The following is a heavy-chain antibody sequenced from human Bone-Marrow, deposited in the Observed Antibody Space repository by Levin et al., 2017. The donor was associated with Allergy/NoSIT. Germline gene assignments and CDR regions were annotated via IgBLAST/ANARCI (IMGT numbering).Heavy chain of an antibody. D-gene: IGHD1-26*01. V-gene: IGHV3-49*03. Sequence: GESLKISCTTSGFTFGGYGMSWFRQAPGKGLEWIGFIRGKAYSGTTEYAASLKGRFIISRDDSQSIAYLQMDGLKTEDTAVYYCARARLLKWEVSKFDFDYWGQGTLVTVSS. CDR3: ARARLLKWEVSKFDFDY. CDR1: GFTFGGYG. J-gene: IGHJ4*02. CDR2: IRGKAYSGTT.